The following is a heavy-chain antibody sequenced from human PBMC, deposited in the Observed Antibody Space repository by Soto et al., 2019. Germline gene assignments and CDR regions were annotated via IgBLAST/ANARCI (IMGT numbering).Heavy chain of an antibody. CDR2: ISPDGGEI. CDR3: AKGPR. V-gene: IGHV3-7*01. Sequence: PGGSLILSCAASGFTFSNIWMSWVRRSPEKGPEWVASISPDGGEIYYVDSVKGRFTISRDNTRNSLYLQMNSLRAEDTAVYYCAKGPRWGQGTLVTVSS. J-gene: IGHJ4*02. CDR1: GFTFSNIW.